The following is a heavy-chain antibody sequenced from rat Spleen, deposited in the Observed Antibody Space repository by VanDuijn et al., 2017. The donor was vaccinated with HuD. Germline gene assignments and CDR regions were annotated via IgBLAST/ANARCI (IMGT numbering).Heavy chain of an antibody. CDR1: GFTFSDYY. J-gene: IGHJ2*01. Sequence: EVQLVESDGGLVQPGRSLKLSCAASGFTFSDYYMAWVRQAPTKGLEWVASINYDGDSTYYRDSVKGRFTISRDNAKNTQYLQMDSLRSEDTATYYCVRQRGDGRYNGGLDYWGQGVMVTVSS. D-gene: IGHD1-4*01. CDR3: VRQRGDGRYNGGLDY. CDR2: INYDGDST. V-gene: IGHV5-29*01.